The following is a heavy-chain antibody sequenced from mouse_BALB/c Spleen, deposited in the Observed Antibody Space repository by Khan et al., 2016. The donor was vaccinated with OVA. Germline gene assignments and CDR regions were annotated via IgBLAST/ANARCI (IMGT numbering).Heavy chain of an antibody. CDR2: ISSGSSTL. Sequence: EVELVESGGGLVQPGGSRKLSCAASGFTFSRFGMHWVRQAPEKGLEWVAYISSGSSTLYYADTVKGRFTISRDNPKHTLFLQMTSLRSEDTAMYYCARDSNFDYWGQGTTLTVSS. CDR1: GFTFSRFG. J-gene: IGHJ2*01. V-gene: IGHV5-17*02. CDR3: ARDSNFDY.